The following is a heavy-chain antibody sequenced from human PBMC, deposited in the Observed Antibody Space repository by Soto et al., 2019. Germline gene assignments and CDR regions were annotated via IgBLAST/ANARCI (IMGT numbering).Heavy chain of an antibody. D-gene: IGHD4-4*01. Sequence: GGSLRLSCAASGFTFSVSAMHWVRHASGKGLEWVGRIRSKAHGYVTIYAASVKGRFTISRDDSKNTAYLQMNSLKTEDTALYYCTRQNDYNTPAVMWGQGTLVTVSS. CDR3: TRQNDYNTPAVM. V-gene: IGHV3-73*01. CDR1: GFTFSVSA. J-gene: IGHJ4*02. CDR2: IRSKAHGYVT.